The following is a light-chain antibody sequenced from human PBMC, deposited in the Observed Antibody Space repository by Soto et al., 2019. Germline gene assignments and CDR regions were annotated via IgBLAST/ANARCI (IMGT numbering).Light chain of an antibody. Sequence: EIVMTQSPVTLSVSKVERATLCCRASQSVSSNLAWYHQKPGQAPRLLIYGAASRATGIPDRFSGSGSRTDFTLTIDRLESEDFAVYFCQQYGDLPWTFGQGTNVDI. CDR3: QQYGDLPWT. V-gene: IGKV3-20*01. CDR1: QSVSSN. CDR2: GAA. J-gene: IGKJ1*01.